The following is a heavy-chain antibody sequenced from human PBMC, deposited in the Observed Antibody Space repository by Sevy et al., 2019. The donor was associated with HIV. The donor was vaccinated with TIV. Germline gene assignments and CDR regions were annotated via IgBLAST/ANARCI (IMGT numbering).Heavy chain of an antibody. CDR2: ISGSGGST. D-gene: IGHD4-17*01. V-gene: IGHV3-23*01. J-gene: IGHJ6*03. CDR1: GFTFSSYA. CDR3: AKDPIKSHGDPNYYYYYMDV. Sequence: GWSLRLSCAASGFTFSSYAMSWVRQAPGKGLERVSAISGSGGSTYYADSVKGRFTISRDNSKNTLYLQMNSLRTEDTAVSYCAKDPIKSHGDPNYYYYYMDVWGKGTTVSVSS.